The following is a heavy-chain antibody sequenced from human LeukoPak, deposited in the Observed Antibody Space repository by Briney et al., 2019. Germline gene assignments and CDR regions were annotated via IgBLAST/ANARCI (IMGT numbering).Heavy chain of an antibody. CDR3: ARRSMVRTAGYYYGMDV. Sequence: PSETLSLTCTVSGGSINSDYWSWIRQPPGKGLEWIGCIYYSGSTNYNPSLESRVTISVDTSKKQFSLRLSSVTAADTAVYYCARRSMVRTAGYYYGMDVWGRGTTVTVSS. CDR2: IYYSGST. CDR1: GGSINSDY. J-gene: IGHJ6*02. V-gene: IGHV4-59*08. D-gene: IGHD4/OR15-4a*01.